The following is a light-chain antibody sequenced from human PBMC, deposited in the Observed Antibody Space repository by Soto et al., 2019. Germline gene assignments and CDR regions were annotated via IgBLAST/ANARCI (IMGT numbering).Light chain of an antibody. CDR2: AAS. CDR3: QQSYSTPWT. J-gene: IGKJ1*01. Sequence: DIQMTQSPSSLSASVGDRVTITCRSSQSISSYLNWYQQKPGKAPKLLIYAASSLQSGVPSRFSASGSGTDFTLTISSLQHEDFATYYCQQSYSTPWTFGQGTKADIK. CDR1: QSISSY. V-gene: IGKV1-39*01.